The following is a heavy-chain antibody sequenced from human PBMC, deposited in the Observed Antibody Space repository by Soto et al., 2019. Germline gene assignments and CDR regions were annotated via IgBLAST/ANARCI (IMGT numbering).Heavy chain of an antibody. CDR1: XGSISSYY. CDR2: INHSGST. V-gene: IGHV4-34*01. CDR3: ARASGSYYRWFDP. D-gene: IGHD1-26*01. Sequence: SETLSLTCTVSXGSISSYYWSWIRQPPGKGLEWIGEINHSGSTNYNPSLKSRVTISVDTSKNQFSLKLSSVTAADTAVYYCARASGSYYRWFDPWGQGTLVTVSS. J-gene: IGHJ5*02.